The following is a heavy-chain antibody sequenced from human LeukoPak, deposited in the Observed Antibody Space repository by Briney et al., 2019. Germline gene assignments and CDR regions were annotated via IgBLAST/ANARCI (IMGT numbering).Heavy chain of an antibody. Sequence: GGSLRLSCAASGFTFSSYAMHWVRQAPGKGLEYVSAIISNGGSTYYANSVKGRFTISRDNSKNTLYLQMGSLRAEDMAVYYCARVDLYDPNDPPLFDYWGQGTLVTVSS. CDR3: ARVDLYDPNDPPLFDY. J-gene: IGHJ4*02. CDR2: IISNGGST. D-gene: IGHD2/OR15-2a*01. V-gene: IGHV3-64*01. CDR1: GFTFSSYA.